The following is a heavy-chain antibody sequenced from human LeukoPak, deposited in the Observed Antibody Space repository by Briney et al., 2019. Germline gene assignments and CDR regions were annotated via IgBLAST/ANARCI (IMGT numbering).Heavy chain of an antibody. CDR1: GFTFSTYV. V-gene: IGHV3-30*03. J-gene: IGHJ6*02. CDR2: ISYDGNSK. D-gene: IGHD1-14*01. Sequence: GGSLRLSCAGSGFTFSTYVIHWVRHAPGKGLEWAALISYDGNSKYYADSVKGRFTISRGNSKNTVYLQMDSLRAEDTAVYYCARVTTSTKYYSGMDIWGQGTTVTVSS. CDR3: ARVTTSTKYYSGMDI.